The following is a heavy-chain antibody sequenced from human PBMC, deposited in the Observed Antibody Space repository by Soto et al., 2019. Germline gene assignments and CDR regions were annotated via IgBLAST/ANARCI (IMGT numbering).Heavy chain of an antibody. CDR3: AGTKAQQLGR. CDR1: GDSISGYY. CDR2: VYVSGST. V-gene: IGHV4-59*12. D-gene: IGHD6-13*01. J-gene: IGHJ4*02. Sequence: PSEPLSLTCTISGDSISGYYWSWIRQPPGKGLEWIGYVYVSGSTNCNPSPKSRVTISVDTSKNPFSLKLSSLTAPDTAVYYCAGTKAQQLGRWGQGTLVTVS.